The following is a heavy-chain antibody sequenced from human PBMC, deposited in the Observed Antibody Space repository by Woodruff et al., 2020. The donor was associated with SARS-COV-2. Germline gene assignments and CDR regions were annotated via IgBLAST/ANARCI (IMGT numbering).Heavy chain of an antibody. J-gene: IGHJ5*02. Sequence: GYSFSRHWIGWVRQMPGKGLELMGIIYPDDSDTRYSPSFQGQVTISADKSINTAYLQWSSLKASDTAIYYCARRTFIRGVTANWFDPWGQGTLV. CDR1: GYSFSRHW. V-gene: IGHV5-51*01. CDR2: IYPDDSDT. CDR3: ARRTFIRGVTANWFDP. D-gene: IGHD3-10*01.